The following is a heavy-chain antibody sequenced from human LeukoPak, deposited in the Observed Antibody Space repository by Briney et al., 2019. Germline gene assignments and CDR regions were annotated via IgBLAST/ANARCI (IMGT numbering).Heavy chain of an antibody. D-gene: IGHD4-23*01. CDR3: ARGPLAVVTPVVAFDI. Sequence: SETLSLTCTVSGGSISSSSYYWGWIRQPPGKGLEWIGSIYYSGSTNYNPSLKSRVTISVDTSKNQFSLKLSSVTAADTAVYYCARGPLAVVTPVVAFDIWGQGTMVTVSS. J-gene: IGHJ3*02. CDR2: IYYSGST. CDR1: GGSISSSSYY. V-gene: IGHV4-39*07.